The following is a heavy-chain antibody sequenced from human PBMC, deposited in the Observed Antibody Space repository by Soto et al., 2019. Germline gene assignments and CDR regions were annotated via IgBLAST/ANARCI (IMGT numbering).Heavy chain of an antibody. Sequence: ASETLSLTCTVSGGSISSGGYYWSWIRQHPGKGLEWIGYIYYSGSTYYNPSLKSRVTISVDTSKNQFSLKLSSVTAADTAVYYCARDSGLSYDSSGYSYFDYWGQGTLVTVSS. J-gene: IGHJ4*02. D-gene: IGHD3-22*01. CDR1: GGSISSGGYY. CDR3: ARDSGLSYDSSGYSYFDY. CDR2: IYYSGST. V-gene: IGHV4-31*03.